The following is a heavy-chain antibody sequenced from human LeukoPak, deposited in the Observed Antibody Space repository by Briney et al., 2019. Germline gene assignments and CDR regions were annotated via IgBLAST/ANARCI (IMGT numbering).Heavy chain of an antibody. CDR1: GFTFSSYT. CDR3: AKDQRGYYYGSGSFYYFDY. Sequence: GGSLRLSCAASGFTFSSYTMNWVRQAPGKGLEWVSIISSGSSYIHYADSVKGRFTISRDNAKNSLYLQMNSLRAEDTAVYYCAKDQRGYYYGSGSFYYFDYWGQGTLVTVSP. CDR2: ISSGSSYI. V-gene: IGHV3-21*01. J-gene: IGHJ4*02. D-gene: IGHD3-10*01.